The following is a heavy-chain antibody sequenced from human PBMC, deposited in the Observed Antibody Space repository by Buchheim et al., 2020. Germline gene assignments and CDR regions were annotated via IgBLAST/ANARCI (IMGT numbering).Heavy chain of an antibody. D-gene: IGHD2-8*02. J-gene: IGHJ6*02. CDR1: GGSISSGDYY. CDR3: AREDCTGGVCSEGGNYYGMDV. Sequence: QVQLQESGPGLVKPSQTLSLTCTVSGGSISSGDYYWSWIRQPPGKGLEWIGYIYYSGSTYYNPSLKSRVTISVDTSKNQFSLKLSSVTAADTAVYYCAREDCTGGVCSEGGNYYGMDVWGQGTT. V-gene: IGHV4-30-4*01. CDR2: IYYSGST.